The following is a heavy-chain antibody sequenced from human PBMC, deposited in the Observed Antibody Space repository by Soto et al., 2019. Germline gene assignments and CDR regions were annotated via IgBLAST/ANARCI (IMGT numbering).Heavy chain of an antibody. V-gene: IGHV2-5*02. D-gene: IGHD3-10*01. CDR3: AHKSRVPFGLDA. CDR1: GFSLTTIGVG. J-gene: IGHJ6*02. Sequence: QITLKESGPTLVKPTQTLPLPCTFSGFSLTTIGVGVGWIRQPPGKALEWLALIYWDDVKRYTPSLKNRLTITKDTSRHLLVLTLIDLVPVHTATYYCAHKSRVPFGLDAWGQGTTSPVAS. CDR2: IYWDDVK.